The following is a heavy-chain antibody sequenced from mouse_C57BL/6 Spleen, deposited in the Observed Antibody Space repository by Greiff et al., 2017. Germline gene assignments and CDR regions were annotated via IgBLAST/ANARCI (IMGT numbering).Heavy chain of an antibody. J-gene: IGHJ2*01. CDR2: IDPSDSYT. CDR3: ARGTAVVALDY. V-gene: IGHV1-69*01. Sequence: QVQLQQPGAELVMPGASVKLSCKASGYTFTSYWMHWVKQRPGQGLEWIGEIDPSDSYTNYNQKFKGKSTLTVDKSSSTAYMQLGSLTSEDSAVYYCARGTAVVALDYWGQGTTLTVSS. CDR1: GYTFTSYW. D-gene: IGHD1-1*01.